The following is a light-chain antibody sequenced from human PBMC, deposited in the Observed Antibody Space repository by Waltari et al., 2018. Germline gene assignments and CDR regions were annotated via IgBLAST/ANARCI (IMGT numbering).Light chain of an antibody. J-gene: IGLJ1*01. CDR2: DVS. Sequence: QSALTQPASVSGSPGQSITIPCTGTSSDVGGYNYVSWYQQHPGKAPKLMIYDVSKRPTGVSNRFSCSKSGNTASLTISGLQAEDEADYYCCSYAGSSTYVFGTGTKVTVL. CDR1: SSDVGGYNY. V-gene: IGLV2-23*02. CDR3: CSYAGSSTYV.